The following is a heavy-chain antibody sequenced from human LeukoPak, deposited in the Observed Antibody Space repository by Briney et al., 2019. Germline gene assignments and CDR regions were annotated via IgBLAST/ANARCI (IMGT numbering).Heavy chain of an antibody. D-gene: IGHD7-27*01. CDR1: GDSISSYY. CDR2: IYYSGST. CDR3: ARRWGSLTPYYYFYMHV. J-gene: IGHJ6*03. Sequence: PSEALSLTCTVSGDSISSYYWGWIRQPPGKGLEWIGSIYYSGSTYYNPSLKSRVTISVDTSKNQFSLKLSSVTATDTAVYYCARRWGSLTPYYYFYMHVWVKGTTVTVSS. V-gene: IGHV4-39*01.